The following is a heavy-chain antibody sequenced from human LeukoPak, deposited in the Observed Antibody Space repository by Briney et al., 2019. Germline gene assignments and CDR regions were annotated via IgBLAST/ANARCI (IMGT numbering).Heavy chain of an antibody. CDR2: IFNSGTT. J-gene: IGHJ5*02. CDR1: GGSITSSTYF. D-gene: IGHD1-26*01. V-gene: IGHV4-39*01. Sequence: KPSQTLSLTCTVSGGSITSSTYFWGWIREPPGKGLEWIGSIFNSGTTYYSPSLKSRVTISADTSKNQFSLKLNSVTAADTAVYYCARHGSYYFWFDPWGQGTPVTVSS. CDR3: ARHGSYYFWFDP.